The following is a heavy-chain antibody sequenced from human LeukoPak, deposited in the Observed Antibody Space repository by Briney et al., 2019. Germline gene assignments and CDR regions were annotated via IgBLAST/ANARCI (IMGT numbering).Heavy chain of an antibody. Sequence: GGSLRLSCAASGFTFSSYAMSWVRQAPGKGLEGVSAISGSGGSTYYSDSVKGRFTISRDNSKNTLSLQMNSPRAEATAVYYCAKEFPYYDILTGYLVTDSYFDYWGQGTLVTVSS. CDR3: AKEFPYYDILTGYLVTDSYFDY. CDR2: ISGSGGST. D-gene: IGHD3-9*01. CDR1: GFTFSSYA. J-gene: IGHJ4*02. V-gene: IGHV3-23*01.